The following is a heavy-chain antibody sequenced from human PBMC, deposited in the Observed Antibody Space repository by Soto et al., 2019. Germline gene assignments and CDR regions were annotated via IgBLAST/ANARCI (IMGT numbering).Heavy chain of an antibody. CDR1: GGSISSYY. J-gene: IGHJ3*02. Sequence: SETLSLTCTVSGGSISSYYWSWIRQPPGKGLEWIGYIYYSGSTNYNPPLKSRVTISVDTSKNQFSLKLSSVTAADTAVYYCARGANRDAFDIWGQGTMVTVSS. CDR3: ARGANRDAFDI. CDR2: IYYSGST. V-gene: IGHV4-59*01.